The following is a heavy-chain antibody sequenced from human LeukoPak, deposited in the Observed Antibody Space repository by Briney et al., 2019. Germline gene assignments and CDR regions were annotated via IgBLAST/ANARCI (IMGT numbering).Heavy chain of an antibody. CDR3: ARVNDDLHDY. J-gene: IGHJ4*02. CDR1: GGSFSGYY. Sequence: SETLTLTCAVYGGSFSGYYWSWIRQPPGKGLEWIGEINHSGSTNYNPSLKSRVTISVDTSKNQFSLKLSSVTAADTAVYYCARVNDDLHDYWGQGTLVTVSS. CDR2: INHSGST. V-gene: IGHV4-34*01. D-gene: IGHD2-8*01.